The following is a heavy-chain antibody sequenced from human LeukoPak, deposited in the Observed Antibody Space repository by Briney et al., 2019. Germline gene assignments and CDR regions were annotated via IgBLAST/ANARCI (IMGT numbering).Heavy chain of an antibody. D-gene: IGHD5-12*01. Sequence: GGSLRLSCAASGFTFSSYAMHWVRQAPGKGLEYVSAISSNGGSTYYANSVKGRFTISRDNSKNTLYLQMGSLRAEDTAVYYCARDSGYSGYDLALYYYFDYWGQGTLVTVSS. CDR1: GFTFSSYA. CDR2: ISSNGGST. CDR3: ARDSGYSGYDLALYYYFDY. V-gene: IGHV3-64*01. J-gene: IGHJ4*02.